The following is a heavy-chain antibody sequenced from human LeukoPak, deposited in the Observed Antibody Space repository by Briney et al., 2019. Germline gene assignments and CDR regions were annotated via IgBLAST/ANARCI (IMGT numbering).Heavy chain of an antibody. CDR3: ARLAYYYGSGSYYTYYYYYMDV. D-gene: IGHD3-10*01. Sequence: SETLSLTCAVYGGSFSGYYWSWIRQPPGKGLEWIGEINHSGSTNYNPSLKSRVTISVDTSKNQFSLKLSSVTAADTAVYYCARLAYYYGSGSYYTYYYYYMDVWGKGTTVTISS. J-gene: IGHJ6*03. CDR2: INHSGST. CDR1: GGSFSGYY. V-gene: IGHV4-34*01.